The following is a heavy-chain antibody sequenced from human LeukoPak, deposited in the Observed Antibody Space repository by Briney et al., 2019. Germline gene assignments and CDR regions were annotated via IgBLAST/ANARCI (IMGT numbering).Heavy chain of an antibody. CDR1: GGSISSSTYY. V-gene: IGHV4-39*01. J-gene: IGHJ4*02. D-gene: IGHD3-16*01. Sequence: TADTLSLTCTVSGGSISSSTYYWGWIRRPPGKGLEWIGCIYYSGSTYYNPSLKSRVTVSVDTSKNQFSLNLSSVTAADTAVYYCVRGSTLRHYQYWGQGTLVTVSS. CDR3: VRGSTLRHYQY. CDR2: IYYSGST.